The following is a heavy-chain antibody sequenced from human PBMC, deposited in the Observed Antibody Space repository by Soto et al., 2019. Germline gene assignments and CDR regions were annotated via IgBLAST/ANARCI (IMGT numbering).Heavy chain of an antibody. CDR3: ARESIDYYGSGSYFSFDY. Sequence: VQLVESGGGVVQPGRSLRLSCAASGFTFSSYAMHWVRQAPGKGLEWVAVISYDGSNKYYADSVKGRFTISRDNSKNTLYLQMNSLRAEDTAVYYCARESIDYYGSGSYFSFDYWGQGTLVTVSS. D-gene: IGHD3-10*01. V-gene: IGHV3-30-3*01. J-gene: IGHJ4*02. CDR1: GFTFSSYA. CDR2: ISYDGSNK.